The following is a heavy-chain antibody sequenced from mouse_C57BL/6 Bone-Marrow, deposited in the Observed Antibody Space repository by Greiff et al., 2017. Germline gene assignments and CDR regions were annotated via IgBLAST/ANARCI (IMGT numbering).Heavy chain of an antibody. Sequence: QVQLQQPGAELVMPGASVKLSCKASGYTFTSYWMHWVKQRPGQGLEWIGEIDPSDSYTNYNQKFKGKSTLTVATSSSTAYMQLSSLTSEDSAVYYCARSPITTVVEDWYFDVWGTGTTVTVSS. CDR1: GYTFTSYW. CDR3: ARSPITTVVEDWYFDV. V-gene: IGHV1-69*01. J-gene: IGHJ1*03. CDR2: IDPSDSYT. D-gene: IGHD1-1*01.